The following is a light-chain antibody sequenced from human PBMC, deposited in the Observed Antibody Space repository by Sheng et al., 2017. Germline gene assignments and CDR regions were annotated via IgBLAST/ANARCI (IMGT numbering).Light chain of an antibody. J-gene: IGKJ4*01. CDR3: QSMTVPSH. CDR1: PGIFNY. CDR2: GAT. Sequence: DIQMTQSPSSLSASVGDRVTITCRASPGIFNYLAWYQQKPGKVPKLLIYGATTLQSGVPSRFSGSGSGTDFTLTISSLQPEDVATYYCQSMTVPSHFGGGPNVEI. V-gene: IGKV1-27*01.